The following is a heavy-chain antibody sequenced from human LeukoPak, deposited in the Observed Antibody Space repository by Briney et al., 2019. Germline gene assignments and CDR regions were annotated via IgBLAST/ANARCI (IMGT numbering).Heavy chain of an antibody. CDR1: GPSISRNSFD. CDR2: IYYNGDT. J-gene: IGHJ5*01. CDR3: AVLLYRHYHWFDS. Sequence: SETLSPTCTLSGPSISRNSFDWGWILQPPGNGLEGTGTIYYNGDTFYNPSLKSPFTMSAPTSATQCSLKLSSVNVADTAVYYYAVLLYRHYHWFDSWGAGTLVSVSS. V-gene: IGHV4-39*01. D-gene: IGHD3-16*02.